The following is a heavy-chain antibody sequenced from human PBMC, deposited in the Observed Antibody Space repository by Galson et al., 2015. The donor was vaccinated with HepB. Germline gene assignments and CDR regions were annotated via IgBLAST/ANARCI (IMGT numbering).Heavy chain of an antibody. CDR1: GFTFTNYV. CDR3: ARAGYDSSGYYSVD. Sequence: SLRLSCAASGFTFTNYVMHWVRQAPGKGLEWVAVISYDGSNKYYADSVKGRFIISRDNSKNTLHLQMNSLRAEDTAVYYCARAGYDSSGYYSVDWGQGTLVTVSS. D-gene: IGHD3-22*01. CDR2: ISYDGSNK. J-gene: IGHJ4*02. V-gene: IGHV3-30*04.